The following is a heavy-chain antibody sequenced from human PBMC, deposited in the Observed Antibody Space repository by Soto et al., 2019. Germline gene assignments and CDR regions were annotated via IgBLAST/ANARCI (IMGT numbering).Heavy chain of an antibody. CDR2: ISSDGGTT. V-gene: IGHV3-74*01. CDR1: GFAFSRYW. Sequence: GGFLRLSCAASGFAFSRYWMHWVRQVPGKGLVWVSRISSDGGTTTYAESVRGRFTTSRDNAENTLYLQLNSLRAEDTAVYYCARDTYDDYPLIDYWGQGALVTVSS. D-gene: IGHD4-17*01. J-gene: IGHJ4*02. CDR3: ARDTYDDYPLIDY.